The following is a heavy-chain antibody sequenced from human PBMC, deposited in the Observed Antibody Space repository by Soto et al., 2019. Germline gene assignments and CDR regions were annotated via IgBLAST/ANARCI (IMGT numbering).Heavy chain of an antibody. CDR2: IDLSGTTT. D-gene: IGHD6-13*01. V-gene: IGHV3-23*03. Sequence: PGGSLRLSCAASGFSFSAYSMNWVRQTPGRGLEWVSFIDLSGTTTYYRDSVKGRFTIFKDKSRNTVYLQMRSLTVEDAAIYYCTKDRVPAGIYSSDYWGQGALVTVSS. J-gene: IGHJ4*02. CDR3: TKDRVPAGIYSSDY. CDR1: GFSFSAYS.